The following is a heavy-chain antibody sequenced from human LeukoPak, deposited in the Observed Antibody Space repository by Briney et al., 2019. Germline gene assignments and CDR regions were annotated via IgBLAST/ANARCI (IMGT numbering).Heavy chain of an antibody. CDR1: GFTFSSYG. CDR2: ISYDGSNK. J-gene: IGHJ4*02. V-gene: IGHV3-30*18. Sequence: GGSLRLSCAASGFTFSSYGMHWVRQAPGKGLEWVAVISYDGSNKYYADSVKGRFTISRDNSKNTLYLQMNSLRAEDTAVYYCAKMGAPVVLGYYFDYWGQGTLVTVSS. CDR3: AKMGAPVVLGYYFDY. D-gene: IGHD4-23*01.